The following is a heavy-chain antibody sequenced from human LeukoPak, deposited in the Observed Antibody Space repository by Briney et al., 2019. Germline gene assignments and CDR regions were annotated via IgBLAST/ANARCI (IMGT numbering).Heavy chain of an antibody. CDR3: ARDGLYYYGMDV. V-gene: IGHV3-20*04. D-gene: IGHD2-21*01. Sequence: GGSLRLSCAASGFTFDDYGMSWVRQAPGKWLEGVSGINWNGGSTGYADSVKGRFTISRDNAKNSLYLQMNSLRAEDTALYYCARDGLYYYGMDVWGQGTTVTVSS. CDR2: INWNGGST. J-gene: IGHJ6*02. CDR1: GFTFDDYG.